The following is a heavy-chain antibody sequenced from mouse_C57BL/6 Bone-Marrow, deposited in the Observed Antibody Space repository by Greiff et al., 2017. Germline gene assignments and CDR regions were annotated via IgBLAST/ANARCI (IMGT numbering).Heavy chain of an antibody. CDR1: GFTFSDFY. CDR2: SRNKANDYTT. CDR3: ARDAGYNAMDY. V-gene: IGHV7-1*01. J-gene: IGHJ4*01. Sequence: EVKLMESGGGLVQSGRSLRLSCATSGFTFSDFYMEWVRQAPGKGLEWIAASRNKANDYTTEYSASVKGRFIVSRDTSQSILYLQMNALRAEDTAIYYCARDAGYNAMDYWGQGTSVTVSS.